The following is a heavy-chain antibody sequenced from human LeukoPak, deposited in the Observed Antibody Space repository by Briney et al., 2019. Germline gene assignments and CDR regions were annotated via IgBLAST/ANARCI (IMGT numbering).Heavy chain of an antibody. V-gene: IGHV5-51*01. Sequence: GESPKISCKASGYSFTSYWIGWVRQMPGKGLECMGIIYPGDSDTRYSPSFQGQVTISADKSINTAYLQWSSLNASDTAIYYCASGSSYFGDWGQGTLVTVSS. D-gene: IGHD3-10*01. CDR1: GYSFTSYW. J-gene: IGHJ4*02. CDR3: ASGSSYFGD. CDR2: IYPGDSDT.